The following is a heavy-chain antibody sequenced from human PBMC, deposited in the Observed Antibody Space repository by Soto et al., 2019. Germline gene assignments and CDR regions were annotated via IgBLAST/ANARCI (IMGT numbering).Heavy chain of an antibody. V-gene: IGHV4-30-2*01. CDR3: TRAEGYCSGGSCYSDAFDI. J-gene: IGHJ3*02. CDR1: GGSISSGGYS. CDR2: IYHSGST. Sequence: SETLSQTCAVSGGSISSGGYSWSWIRQPPGKGLEWIGYIYHSGSTYYNPSLKSRVTISVDRSKNQFSLKLSSVTAADTAVYYCTRAEGYCSGGSCYSDAFDIWGQGTMVTV. D-gene: IGHD2-15*01.